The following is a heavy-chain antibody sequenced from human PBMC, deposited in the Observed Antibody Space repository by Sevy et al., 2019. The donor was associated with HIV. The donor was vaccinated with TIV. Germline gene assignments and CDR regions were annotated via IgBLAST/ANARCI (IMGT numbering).Heavy chain of an antibody. Sequence: ASVKVSCKASGYTFTGHYMHWVRQAPGQGLEWMGWINPNSGSTDYAQKFQGRVTLTRDTSISTAYLELSRLTSDDTAVYYCARVCPYCSGGSCYSPYDAFDIWGQGTMVTVSS. CDR3: ARVCPYCSGGSCYSPYDAFDI. J-gene: IGHJ3*02. V-gene: IGHV1-2*02. CDR1: GYTFTGHY. D-gene: IGHD2-15*01. CDR2: INPNSGST.